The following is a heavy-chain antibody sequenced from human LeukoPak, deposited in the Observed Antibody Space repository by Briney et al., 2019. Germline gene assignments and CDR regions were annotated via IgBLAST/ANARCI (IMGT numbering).Heavy chain of an antibody. CDR2: IYTDGST. D-gene: IGHD6-19*01. Sequence: PGGSLRLSCEASGFTFSDYAMSWVRQAPGKGLEWVSIIYTDGSTYNADSVKGRFTISRDNSKNTLYLQMNNLRAEDTAVYYCARKGSGWYVDHWGQGTLVTVSS. CDR3: ARKGSGWYVDH. J-gene: IGHJ4*02. V-gene: IGHV3-66*01. CDR1: GFTFSDYA.